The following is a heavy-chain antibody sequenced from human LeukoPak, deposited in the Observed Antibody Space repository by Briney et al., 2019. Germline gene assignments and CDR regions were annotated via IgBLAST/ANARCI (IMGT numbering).Heavy chain of an antibody. CDR1: GFTFSSYA. V-gene: IGHV3-30-3*01. J-gene: IGHJ4*02. D-gene: IGHD6-13*01. CDR2: ISYDGSNK. Sequence: PGRSLRLSCAASGFTFSSYAMHWVRQAPGKGLEWVAVISYDGSNKYYADSVKGRFTISRDNSKNTLYLQMNSLRAEDTAVYYCANSLKPAAAADDYWGQGTLVTVSS. CDR3: ANSLKPAAAADDY.